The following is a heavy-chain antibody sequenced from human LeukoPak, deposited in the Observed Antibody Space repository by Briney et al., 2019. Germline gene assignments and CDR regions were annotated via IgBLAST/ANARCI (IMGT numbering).Heavy chain of an antibody. J-gene: IGHJ4*02. CDR3: ARGYSGSY. Sequence: PGGSLRLSCEPSGFSFSTYSMNWVRQAPGKGLEWVANIKQDGSEKYYVDSVKGRFTISRDNAKNSLYLQMNSLRAEDTAVYYCARGYSGSYWGQGTLVTVSS. CDR1: GFSFSTYS. D-gene: IGHD1-26*01. CDR2: IKQDGSEK. V-gene: IGHV3-7*01.